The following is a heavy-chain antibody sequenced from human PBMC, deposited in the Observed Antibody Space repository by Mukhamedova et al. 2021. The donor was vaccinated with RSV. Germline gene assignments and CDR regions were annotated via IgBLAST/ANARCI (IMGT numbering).Heavy chain of an antibody. CDR3: ARQRYYYYMDV. Sequence: YYSGSTDYNPSLKSRVTISVDTSKNQFSLKLSSVTAADTAVYYCARQRYYYYMDVWGKGTTVTVSS. J-gene: IGHJ6*03. CDR2: YYSGST. V-gene: IGHV4-59*08. D-gene: IGHD1-14*01.